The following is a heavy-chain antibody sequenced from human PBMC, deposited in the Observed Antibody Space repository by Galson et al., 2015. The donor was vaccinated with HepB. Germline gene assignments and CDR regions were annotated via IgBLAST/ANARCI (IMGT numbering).Heavy chain of an antibody. CDR2: ISNSGAST. D-gene: IGHD4-23*01. J-gene: IGHJ4*02. V-gene: IGHV3-23*01. CDR1: GFTFSNYG. Sequence: SLRLSCAASGFTFSNYGMTWVRQAPGKGLEWVSAISNSGASTYYADSVKGRFTISRDNSKNTLSLQMNSLRAEDTAVYFCAKVGGTANYWGQGTLVTVSS. CDR3: AKVGGTANY.